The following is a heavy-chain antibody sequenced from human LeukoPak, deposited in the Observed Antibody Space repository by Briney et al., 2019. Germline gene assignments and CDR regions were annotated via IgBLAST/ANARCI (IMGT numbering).Heavy chain of an antibody. CDR3: ARRGHYDDAFDI. CDR1: GCSISSSSYY. J-gene: IGHJ3*02. Sequence: PSETLSLTCTVSGCSISSSSYYWGWISQPPGKGLEWIGSIYYSGSTYYNPSLKSRVTISVDTSKNQFSLKLSSVTAADTAVYYCARRGHYDDAFDIWGQGTMVTVSS. V-gene: IGHV4-39*01. D-gene: IGHD3-3*01. CDR2: IYYSGST.